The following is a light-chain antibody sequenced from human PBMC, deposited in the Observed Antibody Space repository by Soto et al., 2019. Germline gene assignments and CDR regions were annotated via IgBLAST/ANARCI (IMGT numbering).Light chain of an antibody. CDR3: QQRSNCPRLT. V-gene: IGKV3-11*01. CDR2: DAS. CDR1: QSVSSS. Sequence: EIVLTQSPATLSLSPGERATLSCRASQSVSSSLGWYQQKPGQAPRLLIYDASSRATGIPARFSGSGSGTDFTLTISSLEPEDFAVYYCQQRSNCPRLTFGGGTKVEIK. J-gene: IGKJ4*01.